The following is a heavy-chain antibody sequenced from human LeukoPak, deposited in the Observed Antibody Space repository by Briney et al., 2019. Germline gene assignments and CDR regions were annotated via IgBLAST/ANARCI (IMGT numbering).Heavy chain of an antibody. D-gene: IGHD2-15*01. CDR3: AHRIAVVAATRGFDY. V-gene: IGHV2-5*02. CDR2: IYWDDDK. Sequence: SGPTLVKPTQTLTLTCTFSGFSLSTTGVGVGWIRQPPGKALEWLALIYWDDDKRYSPSLESRLTITKDTSKNQVVLTMTNMDPVDTATYYCAHRIAVVAATRGFDYWGQGTLVTVSS. CDR1: GFSLSTTGVG. J-gene: IGHJ4*02.